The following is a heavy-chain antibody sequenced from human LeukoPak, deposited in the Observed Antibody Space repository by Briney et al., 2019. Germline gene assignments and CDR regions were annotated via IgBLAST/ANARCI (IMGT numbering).Heavy chain of an antibody. V-gene: IGHV5-51*01. J-gene: IGHJ4*02. Sequence: GESLKISCKGSGYSFTSYWIGWVRQMPGKGLEWMGTNYPGDSDTRYSPSFQGQVTISADKSSSTAYRQWSIRKASDTALYYGARHPCGGDCYSALYYFDHWGQGSLVTVSS. CDR1: GYSFTSYW. CDR3: ARHPCGGDCYSALYYFDH. CDR2: NYPGDSDT. D-gene: IGHD2-21*02.